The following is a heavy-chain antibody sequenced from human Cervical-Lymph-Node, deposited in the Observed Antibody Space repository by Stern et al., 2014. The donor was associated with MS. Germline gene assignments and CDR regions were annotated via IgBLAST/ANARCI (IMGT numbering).Heavy chain of an antibody. V-gene: IGHV1-2*06. CDR2: INPHNGGT. Sequence: VQLLESGAEVKNHGASVRVSCKASGYTFTDYYFHWVRQSSGQGLEWMGRINPHNGGTDYAQKFQGRVTITRDRSINTAYMHLSSLTSDDAAVYYCAREGSVTNALDIWGQGTMVSVSS. D-gene: IGHD3-10*01. CDR1: GYTFTDYY. CDR3: AREGSVTNALDI. J-gene: IGHJ3*02.